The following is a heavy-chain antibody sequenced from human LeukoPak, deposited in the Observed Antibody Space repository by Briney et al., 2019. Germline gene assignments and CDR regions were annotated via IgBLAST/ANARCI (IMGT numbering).Heavy chain of an antibody. D-gene: IGHD3-22*01. V-gene: IGHV3-23*01. CDR2: ISSSASSK. J-gene: IGHJ4*02. CDR3: ARFKGNYYDSSGYSPYFDY. CDR1: GFTFNNYA. Sequence: PGGSLRLSCAASGFTFNNYAMNWVRQAPGKGLEWVSAISSSASSKYYADSVKGRFTISRDSSKNTLYLQMNSLRAEDTAVYYCARFKGNYYDSSGYSPYFDYWGQGTLVTVSS.